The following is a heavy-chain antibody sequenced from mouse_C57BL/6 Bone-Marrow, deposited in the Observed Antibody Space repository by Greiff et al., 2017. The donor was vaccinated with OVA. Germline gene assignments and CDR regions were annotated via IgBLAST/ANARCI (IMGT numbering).Heavy chain of an antibody. CDR2: ISSGGSYT. V-gene: IGHV5-6*02. CDR3: ARHWDFAY. Sequence: DVMLVESGGDLVKPGGSLKLSCAASGFTFSSYGMSWVRQTPDKRLEWVATISSGGSYTYYPDSVKGRFTISRDNAKNTLYLQMSSLKSEDTAMYYCARHWDFAYWGQGTPLTVSS. J-gene: IGHJ2*01. CDR1: GFTFSSYG. D-gene: IGHD4-1*01.